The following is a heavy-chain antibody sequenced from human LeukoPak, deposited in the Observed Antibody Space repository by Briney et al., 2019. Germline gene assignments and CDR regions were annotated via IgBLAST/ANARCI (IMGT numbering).Heavy chain of an antibody. V-gene: IGHV1-46*01. CDR1: GYTFTSYY. CDR2: INPSGGST. D-gene: IGHD1-26*01. CDR3: ARKGVGATWDLAFDI. J-gene: IGHJ3*02. Sequence: ASVKVSCTASGYTFTSYYMHWVRQAPGQGLEWMGIINPSGGSTSYAQKFQGRVTMTRDTSTSTVYMELSSLRSEDTAVYYCARKGVGATWDLAFDIWGQGTMVTVSS.